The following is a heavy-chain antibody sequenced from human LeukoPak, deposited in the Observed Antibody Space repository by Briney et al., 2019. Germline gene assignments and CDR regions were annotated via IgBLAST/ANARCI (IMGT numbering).Heavy chain of an antibody. CDR3: ARTRRPALLDY. D-gene: IGHD2-2*01. J-gene: IGHJ4*02. CDR2: INHSGST. Sequence: SETLSLTCTVYGGSFSGYYWSWIRQPPGKGLEWIGEINHSGSTNYNPSLKSRVTISVDTSKNQFSLKLSSVTAADTAVYYCARTRRPALLDYWGQGTLVTVSS. CDR1: GGSFSGYY. V-gene: IGHV4-34*01.